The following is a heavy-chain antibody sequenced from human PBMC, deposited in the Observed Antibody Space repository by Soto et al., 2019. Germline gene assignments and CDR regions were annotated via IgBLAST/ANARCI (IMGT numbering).Heavy chain of an antibody. J-gene: IGHJ6*02. D-gene: IGHD1-26*01. CDR3: ATLPPLVGATRGGYYYYGMDV. CDR2: IYYSGST. V-gene: IGHV4-31*03. Sequence: PSEILSLTCTVSGGSISSGGYYWSWIRQHPGKGLEWIGYIYYSGSTYYNPSLKSRVTISVDTSKNQFSLKLSSVTAADTAVYYCATLPPLVGATRGGYYYYGMDVWGQGTTVTVSS. CDR1: GGSISSGGYY.